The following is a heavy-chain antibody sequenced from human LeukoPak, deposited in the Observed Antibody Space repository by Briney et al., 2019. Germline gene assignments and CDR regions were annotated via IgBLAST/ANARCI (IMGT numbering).Heavy chain of an antibody. V-gene: IGHV1-18*01. CDR1: GYTFTIYG. J-gene: IGHJ6*03. Sequence: ASVKVSCKASGYTFTIYGISWVRQAPGQGLEWMGWISAYDGNTNYAQKLQGRVTMTTDTSTSTAYMELRSLRSDDTAVYYCARDIVVVPAASYYYMDVWGKGTTVTVSS. CDR3: ARDIVVVPAASYYYMDV. D-gene: IGHD2-2*01. CDR2: ISAYDGNT.